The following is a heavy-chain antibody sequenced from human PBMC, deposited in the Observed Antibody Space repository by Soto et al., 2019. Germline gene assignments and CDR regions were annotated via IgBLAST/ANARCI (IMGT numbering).Heavy chain of an antibody. D-gene: IGHD3-3*01. V-gene: IGHV5-51*01. CDR2: IYPGDSDT. CDR1: GYSLTSYW. Sequence: PGVSRKISCKGSGYSLTSYWIVLVRQMPGKGLEWMGIIYPGDSDTRYSPSFQGQVTISADKSISTAYLQWSSLKASDTAMYYCARDSDFWSGYYYGMDVWGQGTTVTVSS. CDR3: ARDSDFWSGYYYGMDV. J-gene: IGHJ6*02.